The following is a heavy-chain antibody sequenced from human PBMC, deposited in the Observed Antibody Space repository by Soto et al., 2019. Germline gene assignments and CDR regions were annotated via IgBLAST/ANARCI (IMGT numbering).Heavy chain of an antibody. CDR2: ISPSDGST. Sequence: SVKGACKGAGYASTVDEVCWGRQAPGQGLEWMGIISPSDGSTTYAQKFQGRVTMTRDTSTSTVYMELSSLRSEDTAVYYCARDRRDGYNTFDYWGQGTLVTVSS. J-gene: IGHJ4*02. CDR1: GYASTVDE. D-gene: IGHD5-12*01. CDR3: ARDRRDGYNTFDY. V-gene: IGHV1-46*01.